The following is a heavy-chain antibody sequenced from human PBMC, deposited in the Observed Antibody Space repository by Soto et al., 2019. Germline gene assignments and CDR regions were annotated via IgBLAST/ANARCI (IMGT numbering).Heavy chain of an antibody. CDR3: ARLPYYDTPPVTFDI. D-gene: IGHD3-22*01. V-gene: IGHV4-39*01. CDR2: IYSTVST. J-gene: IGHJ3*02. Sequence: PSETLSLTCSVSSGSISSSLYYWGWIRQPPGKGLEWIGTIYSTVSTHYNPSLKSRVTISVDTSKNQSSLKLNSVTAADTAVYYCARLPYYDTPPVTFDIWGQGAMVTVSS. CDR1: SGSISSSLYY.